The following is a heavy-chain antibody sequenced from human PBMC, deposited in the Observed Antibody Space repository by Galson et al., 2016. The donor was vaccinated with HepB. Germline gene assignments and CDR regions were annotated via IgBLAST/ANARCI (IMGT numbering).Heavy chain of an antibody. CDR2: ISNTGGTI. D-gene: IGHD2-2*02. Sequence: SLRLSCAASGFTFSDYYMSWIRQAPGKGLEWVSYISNTGGTIYYADSVKGRFTISRDNAKNSLFLQMSSLRAEDTAVYYCAREEVTLVYGIIDYWGQGTLVTVSS. CDR3: AREEVTLVYGIIDY. V-gene: IGHV3-11*04. CDR1: GFTFSDYY. J-gene: IGHJ4*02.